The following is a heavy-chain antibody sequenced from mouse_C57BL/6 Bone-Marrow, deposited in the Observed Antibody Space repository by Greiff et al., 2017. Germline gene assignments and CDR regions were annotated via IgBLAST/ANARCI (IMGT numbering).Heavy chain of an antibody. CDR1: GYTFTSYW. J-gene: IGHJ2*01. CDR2: IDPSDSYT. Sequence: QVQLQQPGAELVMPGASVKLSCKASGYTFTSYWMHWVKQRPGQGLEWIGEIDPSDSYTNYNQKLKGKSTLTVDKSSSTAYMQLSSLASEDSAVXYCARWGGHYFDYWGQGTTLTVSS. CDR3: ARWGGHYFDY. V-gene: IGHV1-69*01.